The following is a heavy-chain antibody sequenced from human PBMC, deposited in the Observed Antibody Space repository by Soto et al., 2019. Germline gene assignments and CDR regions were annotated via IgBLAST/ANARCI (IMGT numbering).Heavy chain of an antibody. Sequence: EVQLVESGGGLIQPGGSLRLICAASGLSVTANYMTWVRQAPGKGLEWLSIIYRGGGTYYADSLKGRAIISRDGSRNMVFLQMNSLTAEDAGVYYCARRDDSETFDIWGRGPAVNVSS. CDR3: ARRDDSETFDI. J-gene: IGHJ3*02. CDR1: GLSVTANY. CDR2: IYRGGGT. D-gene: IGHD5-18*01. V-gene: IGHV3-53*01.